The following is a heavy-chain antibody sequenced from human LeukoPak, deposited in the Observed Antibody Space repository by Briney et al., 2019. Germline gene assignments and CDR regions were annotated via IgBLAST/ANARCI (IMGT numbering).Heavy chain of an antibody. CDR3: AKVYYYDSGSHIFDY. J-gene: IGHJ4*02. CDR2: ISYDGSSK. V-gene: IGHV3-30*04. Sequence: GGSLRLSCAASGFTFSTYAMHWVRQAPGKGLERVAVISYDGSSKYYADSVKGRFTISRDNSKNTLYLQMNSLRAEDTAVYYCAKVYYYDSGSHIFDYWGQGTLVTASS. D-gene: IGHD3-10*01. CDR1: GFTFSTYA.